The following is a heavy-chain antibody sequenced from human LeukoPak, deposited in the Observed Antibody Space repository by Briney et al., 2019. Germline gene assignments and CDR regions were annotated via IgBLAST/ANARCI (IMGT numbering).Heavy chain of an antibody. V-gene: IGHV3-21*04. CDR3: ARRRVTVVRGVDITSYYFDY. J-gene: IGHJ4*02. CDR2: ISSSGTYI. CDR1: GFTFSSHN. D-gene: IGHD3-10*01. Sequence: GGYLRLSCAASGFTFSSHNMNWVRQAPGKGLEWVSSISSSGTYIYYADSVKGRFTISRDNAKNSLYLRMSSLRADDTALYYCARRRVTVVRGVDITSYYFDYWGQGTLVTVSS.